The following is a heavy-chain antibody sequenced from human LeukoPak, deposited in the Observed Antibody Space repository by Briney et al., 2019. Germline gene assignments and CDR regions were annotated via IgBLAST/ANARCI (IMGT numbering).Heavy chain of an antibody. V-gene: IGHV3-23*01. CDR3: AKRVSGVVGPVVDY. J-gene: IGHJ4*02. D-gene: IGHD2-21*01. CDR2: ITDRGDIT. Sequence: GGSLRLSCAASGFTFDKYAMRWVRQAPGKGLEWVSAITDRGDITYYADAVKGRFTISRDNSRNMLYLQMNSLRVEDTAIYFCAKRVSGVVGPVVDYWGQGTLVTVSS. CDR1: GFTFDKYA.